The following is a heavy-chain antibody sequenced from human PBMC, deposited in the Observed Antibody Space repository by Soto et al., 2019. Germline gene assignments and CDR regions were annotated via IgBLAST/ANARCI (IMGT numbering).Heavy chain of an antibody. CDR3: ARDETTMVRGVIITLDY. V-gene: IGHV1-18*01. CDR1: GYTFTSYG. CDR2: ISAYNGNT. Sequence: VKVSCKASGYTFTSYGISWVRQAPGQGLEWMGWISAYNGNTNYAQKLQGRVTMTTDTSTSTAYMELRSLRSDDTAVYYCARDETTMVRGVIITLDYWGQGTLVTVSS. D-gene: IGHD3-10*01. J-gene: IGHJ4*02.